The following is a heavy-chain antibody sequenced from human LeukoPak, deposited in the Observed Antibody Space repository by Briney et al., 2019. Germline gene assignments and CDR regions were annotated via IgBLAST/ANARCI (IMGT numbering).Heavy chain of an antibody. CDR1: GGSISSSSYY. D-gene: IGHD2-2*03. Sequence: SETLSLTCTVSGGSISSSSYYWGWIRQPPGKGLEWIGSIYYSGSTYYNPSLKSRVTISVDTSKNQFSMKLSSVTAADTAVYYCARHSFGYCSSTSCYMPDYWGQGTLVTVSS. V-gene: IGHV4-39*01. CDR3: ARHSFGYCSSTSCYMPDY. J-gene: IGHJ4*02. CDR2: IYYSGST.